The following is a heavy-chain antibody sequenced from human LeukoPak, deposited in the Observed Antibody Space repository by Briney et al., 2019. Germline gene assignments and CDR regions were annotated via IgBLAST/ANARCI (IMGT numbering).Heavy chain of an antibody. V-gene: IGHV1-2*02. D-gene: IGHD3-16*01. J-gene: IGHJ4*02. Sequence: GASVKVSCNASGSTFSDYHINWVRQASGQGPEWMGWINPKSGDASYNQAFQGRVTMTRDTSISTAYMELNRLRSDDTAMYYCARGEYSNGYPYRLDSWGQGTLVTVSS. CDR2: INPKSGDA. CDR1: GSTFSDYH. CDR3: ARGEYSNGYPYRLDS.